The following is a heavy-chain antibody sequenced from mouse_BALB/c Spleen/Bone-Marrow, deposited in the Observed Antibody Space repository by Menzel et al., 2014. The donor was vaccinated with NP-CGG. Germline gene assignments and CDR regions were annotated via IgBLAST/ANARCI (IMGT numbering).Heavy chain of an antibody. J-gene: IGHJ3*01. CDR2: ISDGGSYT. Sequence: EVKLVESGGGLVKPGGSLKLSCAASGFTFSDYYMYLVRQTPEKRLEWVATISDGGSYTYYPDSVKGRFTISRDNAKNNLYLQMSSLKSEDTAMYYCVLRWFAYWGQGTLVTVSA. CDR1: GFTFSDYY. V-gene: IGHV5-4*02. CDR3: VLRWFAY. D-gene: IGHD1-1*01.